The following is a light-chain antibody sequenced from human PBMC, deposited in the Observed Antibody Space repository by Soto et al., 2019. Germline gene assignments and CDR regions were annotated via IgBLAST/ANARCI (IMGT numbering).Light chain of an antibody. V-gene: IGKV3-11*01. CDR3: QQRSNWRPYT. CDR1: QSVSSC. CDR2: DAS. J-gene: IGKJ2*01. Sequence: EIVLTQSPATLSLSPGERATLSSRASQSVSSCLAWYQQKPGQAPRLLIYDASNRATGIPARFSGSGSGTDFTLTISSLEPEDFAVYYCQQRSNWRPYTFGQGTKLEI.